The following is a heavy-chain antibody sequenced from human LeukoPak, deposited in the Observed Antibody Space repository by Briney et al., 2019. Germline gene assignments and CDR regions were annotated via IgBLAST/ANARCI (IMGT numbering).Heavy chain of an antibody. CDR2: IYYSETT. CDR3: ARQRYYGSGSYSLNWFDP. Sequence: NPSETLSLTCTVSGGSISSSSYYWGWIRQPPGKGLEWIGSIYYSETTYYNPSLKGRVTISVDTSKNQFSLRLSSVTAADTAVYYCARQRYYGSGSYSLNWFDPWGQGTLVTVSS. CDR1: GGSISSSSYY. D-gene: IGHD3-10*01. V-gene: IGHV4-39*01. J-gene: IGHJ5*02.